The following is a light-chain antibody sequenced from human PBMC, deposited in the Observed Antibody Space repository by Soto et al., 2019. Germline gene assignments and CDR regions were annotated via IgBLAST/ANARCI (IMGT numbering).Light chain of an antibody. CDR3: QQSYSSPYT. J-gene: IGKJ2*01. V-gene: IGKV1-39*01. CDR1: QSISTY. Sequence: DIQMTQSPSSLSASVGDRVTITCRASQSISTYLIWYQQKPGKAPNLLIYAASRLQSGVPSRFSGSGSGTDFTLTISSLQPEDFATYYCQQSYSSPYTFGQGTKLAIK. CDR2: AAS.